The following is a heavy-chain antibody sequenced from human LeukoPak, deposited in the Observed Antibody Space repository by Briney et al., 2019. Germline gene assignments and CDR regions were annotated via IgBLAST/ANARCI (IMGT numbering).Heavy chain of an antibody. V-gene: IGHV1-46*01. CDR1: GYTFTSYY. J-gene: IGHJ4*02. Sequence: ASVKVSCKASGYTFTSYYMHWVRQAPGQGLEWVGIINPSGGSTSYAQKFQGRVTMTRDMSTSTVYMELSSLRSEDTAVYYCARDPKGYYDSSGYYYWSWGQGTLVTVSS. CDR3: ARDPKGYYDSSGYYYWS. D-gene: IGHD3-22*01. CDR2: INPSGGST.